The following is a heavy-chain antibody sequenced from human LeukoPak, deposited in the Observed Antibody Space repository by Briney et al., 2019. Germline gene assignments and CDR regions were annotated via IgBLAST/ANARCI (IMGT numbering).Heavy chain of an antibody. CDR2: IYYTGGT. CDR1: GGSISSTTYH. D-gene: IGHD6-19*01. V-gene: IGHV4-39*01. CDR3: ARQHSSGPDY. J-gene: IGHJ4*02. Sequence: SETLSLTCTVSGGSISSTTYHWGWIRQPPGEGLEWIGNIYYTGGTYYKPSLKSRVIISLDTSKNQFSLKLNSVTAADTAMYYCARQHSSGPDYWGQGTLVTVSS.